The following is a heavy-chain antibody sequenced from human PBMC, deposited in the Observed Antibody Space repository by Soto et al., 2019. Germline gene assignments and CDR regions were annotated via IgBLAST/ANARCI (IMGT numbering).Heavy chain of an antibody. CDR1: GFTFSNYW. D-gene: IGHD1-26*01. CDR2: ISDDGDKR. CDR3: AKARVGNLGATAFEY. Sequence: GGSLRLSCVASGFTFSNYWMHWVRQLPGKGLVWVSLISDDGDKRNYSDSVRGRLIISRDNSKNTLYLQMNSLGPDDTAVYYFAKARVGNLGATAFEYWGQGTPVTVSS. V-gene: IGHV3-33*03. J-gene: IGHJ4*02.